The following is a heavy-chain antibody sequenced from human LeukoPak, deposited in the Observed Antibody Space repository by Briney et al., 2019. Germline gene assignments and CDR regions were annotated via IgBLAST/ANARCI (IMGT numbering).Heavy chain of an antibody. J-gene: IGHJ4*02. D-gene: IGHD1-26*01. V-gene: IGHV4-59*08. CDR2: IYYSGST. Sequence: SETLSLTCTVSGGSISSYYWSWIRQPPGKGLEWIGYIYYSGSTNYNPFLKSRVTISVDTSKNQFSLKLSSVTAADTAVYYCASHSSGTYYKTAFEYWGQGTLVTVSS. CDR3: ASHSSGTYYKTAFEY. CDR1: GGSISSYY.